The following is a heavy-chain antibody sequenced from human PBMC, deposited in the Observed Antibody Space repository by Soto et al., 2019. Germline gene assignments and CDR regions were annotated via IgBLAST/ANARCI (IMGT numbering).Heavy chain of an antibody. Sequence: QVPLVESGGGLVKPGGSLRLSCAASGFTFSDYYIFWIRQAPGKGLECVSYVSSSASYTNYADSVKGRFTISRDNAKNSLYLQMNSLRAEDTAVYYCARGRGVGGVYYYYGMDVWGQGTTVTVSS. V-gene: IGHV3-11*05. J-gene: IGHJ6*02. CDR2: VSSSASYT. CDR3: ARGRGVGGVYYYYGMDV. D-gene: IGHD2-15*01. CDR1: GFTFSDYY.